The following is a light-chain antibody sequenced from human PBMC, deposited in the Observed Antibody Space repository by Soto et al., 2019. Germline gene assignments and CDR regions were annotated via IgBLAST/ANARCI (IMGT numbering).Light chain of an antibody. CDR3: MQRRQFPRT. CDR2: NVS. V-gene: IGKV2-24*01. CDR1: QSLVHSDGNTY. J-gene: IGKJ4*02. Sequence: DIVMTQTPLSSPVTLGQPASSSCNSSQSLVHSDGNTYLRWLQQMPGQPPRVIIYNVSNRFSGVPESFSGSGAGTDFTLKISRVEAKDVGVYYCMQRRQFPRTFGRGTKVEIK.